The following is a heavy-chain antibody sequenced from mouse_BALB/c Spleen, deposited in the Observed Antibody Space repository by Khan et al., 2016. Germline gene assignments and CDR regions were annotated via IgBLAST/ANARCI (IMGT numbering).Heavy chain of an antibody. J-gene: IGHJ4*01. CDR1: GFTFNTYA. Sequence: EVQLVESGGGLVQPKGSLKLSCAASGFTFNTYAINWVRQAPGKGLEWVARIRGKSNNYATYYADSVKDRFTISRDDSQSMLYLQMNNLKTEDTAMYYCVRQGLRYAMDYGGQGTSVTVSS. CDR2: IRGKSNNYAT. V-gene: IGHV10-1*02. CDR3: VRQGLRYAMDY. D-gene: IGHD2-4*01.